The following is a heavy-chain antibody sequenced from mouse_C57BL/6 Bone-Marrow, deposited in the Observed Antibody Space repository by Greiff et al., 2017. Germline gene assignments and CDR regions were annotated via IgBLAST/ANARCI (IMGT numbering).Heavy chain of an antibody. V-gene: IGHV5-17*01. Sequence: DVTLVESGGGLVKPGGSLKLSCAASGFTFSDYGMHWVRQAPEKGLEWVAYISSGSSTIYYADTVKGRFTISRDNAKNTLFLQMTSLRSEDTAMYYCARVNYGSSRYFDVWGTGTTVTVSS. CDR1: GFTFSDYG. CDR3: ARVNYGSSRYFDV. CDR2: ISSGSSTI. J-gene: IGHJ1*03. D-gene: IGHD1-1*01.